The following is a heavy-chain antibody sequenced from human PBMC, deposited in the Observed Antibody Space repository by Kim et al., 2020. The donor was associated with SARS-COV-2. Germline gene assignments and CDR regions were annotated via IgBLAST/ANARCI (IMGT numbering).Heavy chain of an antibody. D-gene: IGHD6-19*01. CDR2: IYHSGST. V-gene: IGHV4-38-2*02. J-gene: IGHJ4*02. Sequence: SETLSLTCTVSGYSISSGHYWGWIRHPPGKGLEWIGSIYHSGSTYYNLSLKSRVTISVDTSKNKFSLKLSSVTAADTAVYYCAGSGPVGYWRQGTLGTVSS. CDR1: GYSISSGHY. CDR3: AGSGPVGY.